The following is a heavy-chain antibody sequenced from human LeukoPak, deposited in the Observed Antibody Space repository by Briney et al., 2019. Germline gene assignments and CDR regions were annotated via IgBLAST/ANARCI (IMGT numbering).Heavy chain of an antibody. CDR3: ARVEFISGYSHVY. J-gene: IGHJ4*02. CDR1: GYTFTSYD. Sequence: ASMKVSCKASGYTFTSYDINWVRQATGQGLEWMGWMNPNSGNTGYAQKFQGRVTMTRSIFISTAYMELSSLRSEDTAVYYCARVEFISGYSHVYWGQGTLVTVSS. CDR2: MNPNSGNT. V-gene: IGHV1-8*01. D-gene: IGHD3-22*01.